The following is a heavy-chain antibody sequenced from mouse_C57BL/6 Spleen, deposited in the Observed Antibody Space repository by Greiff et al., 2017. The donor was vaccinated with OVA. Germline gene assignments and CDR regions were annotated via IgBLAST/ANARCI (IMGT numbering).Heavy chain of an antibody. CDR3: TTGPYDGYSWFAY. CDR1: GFNIKDDY. D-gene: IGHD2-3*01. CDR2: LDPANGDT. Sequence: VQLQQSGAELVRPGASVTLSCTASGFNIKDDYMHWVTQRPEQGLAWIGWLDPANGDTEYASKFQGKATITADTSSNTAYLQLSSLTSEDTAVYYCTTGPYDGYSWFAYWGQGTLVTVSA. V-gene: IGHV14-4*01. J-gene: IGHJ3*01.